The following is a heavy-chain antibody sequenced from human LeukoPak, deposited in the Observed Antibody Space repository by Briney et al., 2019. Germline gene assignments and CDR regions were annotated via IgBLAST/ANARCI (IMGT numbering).Heavy chain of an antibody. CDR1: GGSINNYY. CDR3: ARGVDNWGSRYFDY. J-gene: IGHJ4*02. Sequence: SETLSLTCTVSGGSINNYYWSWIRQPPGKGLEWIGYIYYSGSTNYNPSLKSRVTISVDMSKNQFSLKLSSVTAEDTAVYYCARGVDNWGSRYFDYWGQGTLVTVSS. CDR2: IYYSGST. V-gene: IGHV4-59*01. D-gene: IGHD7-27*01.